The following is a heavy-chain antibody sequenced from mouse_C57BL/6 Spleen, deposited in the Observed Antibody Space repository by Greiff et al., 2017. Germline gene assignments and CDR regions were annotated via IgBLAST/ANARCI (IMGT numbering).Heavy chain of an antibody. V-gene: IGHV7-4*01. CDR1: GFTFTDYY. Sequence: EVQVVESGGGLVQPGASLRLSCAASGFTFTDYYMSWVRQPPGKAPEWLALIRNKANGYTTEYTASVKGRFTISRDNSQNILYLQMNTLRAEDSATYYCVKAVSYYDYVAWFAYWGQGTLVTVSA. D-gene: IGHD2-4*01. CDR2: IRNKANGYTT. J-gene: IGHJ3*01. CDR3: VKAVSYYDYVAWFAY.